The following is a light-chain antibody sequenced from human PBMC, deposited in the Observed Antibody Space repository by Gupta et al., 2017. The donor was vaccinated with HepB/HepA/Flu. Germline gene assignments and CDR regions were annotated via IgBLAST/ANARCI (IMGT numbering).Light chain of an antibody. Sequence: SYELTQPHSMSVSPGQTASITCSGDRLADKYPCWYQQKPGQSPVLVIYQDTKRPSGIPERFSGSSSGNTATLTISGTQALDEADYYCQAWASSTVVFGGGTKLTVL. CDR3: QAWASSTVV. J-gene: IGLJ2*01. CDR2: QDT. V-gene: IGLV3-1*01. CDR1: RLADKY.